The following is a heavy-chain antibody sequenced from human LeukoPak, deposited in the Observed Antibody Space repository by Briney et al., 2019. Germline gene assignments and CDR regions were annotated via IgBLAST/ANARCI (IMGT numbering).Heavy chain of an antibody. CDR3: VRVIVGIPSYMDV. CDR1: GFTFGSYE. J-gene: IGHJ6*03. CDR2: ISSSGSTI. Sequence: GGSLRLSCAASGFTFGSYEMNWVRQAPGKGLEWVSYISSSGSTIYYADSVKGRFTISRDNAKNSLYLQMNSLRAEDTAVYYCVRVIVGIPSYMDVWGKGTTVTISS. V-gene: IGHV3-48*03. D-gene: IGHD3-22*01.